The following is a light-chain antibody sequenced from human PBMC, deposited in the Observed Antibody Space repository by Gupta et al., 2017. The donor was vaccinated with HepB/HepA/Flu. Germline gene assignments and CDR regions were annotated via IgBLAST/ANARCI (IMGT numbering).Light chain of an antibody. CDR1: KLGDKY. Sequence: SYEVTQPPSVSVSPGQTASITCSGDKLGDKYACWYQQKPGQSPVLVIYEDNKRPSGIPERFSGSNSGNTATLTISGTQAMDEADYYCHTWDRGTVIFGGGTKLTVL. J-gene: IGLJ2*01. V-gene: IGLV3-1*01. CDR3: HTWDRGTVI. CDR2: EDN.